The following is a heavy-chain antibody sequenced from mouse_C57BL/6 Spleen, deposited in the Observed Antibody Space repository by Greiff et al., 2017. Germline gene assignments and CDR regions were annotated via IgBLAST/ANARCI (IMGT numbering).Heavy chain of an antibody. V-gene: IGHV1-69*01. J-gene: IGHJ4*01. CDR3: ARREYSNSAMDY. Sequence: QVQLQQPGAELVMPGASVKLSCKASGYTFTSYWMHWVKQRPGQGLEWIGEIDPSDSYTNYNQKFKGKSTLTVDKSSSTAYMQLSSLTSEDSAVYYCARREYSNSAMDYWGQGTSVTVSS. D-gene: IGHD2-5*01. CDR2: IDPSDSYT. CDR1: GYTFTSYW.